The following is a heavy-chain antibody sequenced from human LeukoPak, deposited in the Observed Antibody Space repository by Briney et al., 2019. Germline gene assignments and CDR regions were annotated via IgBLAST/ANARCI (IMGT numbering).Heavy chain of an antibody. J-gene: IGHJ3*02. CDR2: IYPGDSDT. V-gene: IGHV5-51*07. CDR3: ARGFHTMIVVANAFDI. Sequence: GESLKISCKGSGYSFTSYWIGWVHQMPGKGLEWMGIIYPGDSDTRYSPSFQGQVTISADKSISTAYLQWSSLKASDTAMYYCARGFHTMIVVANAFDIWGQGTMVTVSS. D-gene: IGHD3-22*01. CDR1: GYSFTSYW.